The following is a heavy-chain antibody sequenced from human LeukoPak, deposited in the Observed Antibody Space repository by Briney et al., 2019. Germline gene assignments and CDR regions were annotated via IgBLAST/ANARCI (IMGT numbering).Heavy chain of an antibody. CDR3: ARGATMIVVVIHDWYFDL. J-gene: IGHJ2*01. V-gene: IGHV4-39*01. CDR1: GGSISSSSYY. Sequence: SETLSLTCTVSGGSISSSSYYWGWIRQPPGKGLEWIVSIYYTRSTYYNPSLKSRVTISVDTSKNQFSLKLTSVTAADTAVYYCARGATMIVVVIHDWYFDLWGRGTLVTVSS. CDR2: IYYTRST. D-gene: IGHD3-22*01.